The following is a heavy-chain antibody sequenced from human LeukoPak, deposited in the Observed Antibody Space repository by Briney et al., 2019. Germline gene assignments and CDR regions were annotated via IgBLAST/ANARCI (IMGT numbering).Heavy chain of an antibody. J-gene: IGHJ5*01. CDR3: ARRGTYYYDNAASQFDF. CDR2: IYYSGST. Sequence: PLETLSLTCTVSVGSINNYYWSWIRQPPGKGLEGFGYIYYSGSTSYNPSLKSRVTISVDTSKNQFSLKLNSVTAADTAVYYCARRGTYYYDNAASQFDFRGTRTLVTASS. CDR1: VGSINNYY. D-gene: IGHD3-22*01. V-gene: IGHV4-59*01.